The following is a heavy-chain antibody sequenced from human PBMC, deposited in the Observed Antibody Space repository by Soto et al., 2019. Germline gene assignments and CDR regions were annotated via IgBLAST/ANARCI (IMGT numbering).Heavy chain of an antibody. CDR1: GFTFSSYG. CDR2: IWYDGSNK. Sequence: VHLVESGGGLVQPGRSLRLSCAASGFTFSSYGMHWVRQPPGKGLEWVAVIWYDGSNKYYADSVKGRFTISRDNSKNTLSLQMNSLRVEDTAVYSCARDSNYGMDVWGQGTTVTVSS. CDR3: ARDSNYGMDV. V-gene: IGHV3-33*01. J-gene: IGHJ6*02.